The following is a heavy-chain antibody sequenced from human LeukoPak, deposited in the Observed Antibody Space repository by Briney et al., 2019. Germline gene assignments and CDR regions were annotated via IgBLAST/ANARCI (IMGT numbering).Heavy chain of an antibody. CDR3: ARHVRSGYNLLDY. J-gene: IGHJ4*02. V-gene: IGHV4-59*08. D-gene: IGHD5-24*01. Sequence: PSETLSLTCTVSGGSISNYYWIWIRQPPGKGLEWIGYIYFSGSSNQNPSLRSRVTMSVDTSKNQFSLKLSSVTAADTAVYYCARHVRSGYNLLDYWGQGTLVTVSS. CDR2: IYFSGSS. CDR1: GGSISNYY.